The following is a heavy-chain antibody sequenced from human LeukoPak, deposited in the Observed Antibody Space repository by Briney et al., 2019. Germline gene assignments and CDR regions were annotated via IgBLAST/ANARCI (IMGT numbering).Heavy chain of an antibody. D-gene: IGHD2-2*01. Sequence: ASETLSLTCTVSGGSISSGGYYWSWIRQHPGKGLEWIGYIYTSGSTNYNPSLKSRVTISVDTSKNQFSLKLSSVTAADTAVYYCARRGYQLLPPWYYYYYMDVWGKGTTVTVSS. CDR1: GGSISSGGYY. V-gene: IGHV4-61*08. CDR3: ARRGYQLLPPWYYYYYMDV. J-gene: IGHJ6*03. CDR2: IYTSGST.